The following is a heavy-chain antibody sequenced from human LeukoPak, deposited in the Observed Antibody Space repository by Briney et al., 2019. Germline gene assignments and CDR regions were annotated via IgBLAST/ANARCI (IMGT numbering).Heavy chain of an antibody. V-gene: IGHV4-59*11. CDR2: MSSNGSN. J-gene: IGHJ5*02. CDR1: GDSISNHY. CDR3: ARVLPPVRARAFISMIRGATTGPYNWFHP. D-gene: IGHD3-10*01. Sequence: PSETLSLTCTVSGDSISNHYWNWIRQPPGKGLEWIGYMSSNGSNDYNPSLKSRVSISVDTSKNQFSLKLTSVTAADTAVYSCARVLPPVRARAFISMIRGATTGPYNWFHPWGQGTLVTVSS.